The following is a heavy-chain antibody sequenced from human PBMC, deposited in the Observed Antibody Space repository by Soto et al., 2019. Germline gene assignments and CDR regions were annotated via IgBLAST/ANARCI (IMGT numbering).Heavy chain of an antibody. CDR3: ARVLDTGYIEYCFDY. CDR1: GYTFSRYG. Sequence: GASVKVSCKSSGYTFSRYGIHWVRQAPGQRLEWMGWINGDNGNTKYSEKFQGRVTITRDTSASTAYMELSSLRSEDTAVYYCARVLDTGYIEYCFDYWGQGTLVTVSS. J-gene: IGHJ4*02. CDR2: INGDNGNT. V-gene: IGHV1-3*01. D-gene: IGHD3-9*01.